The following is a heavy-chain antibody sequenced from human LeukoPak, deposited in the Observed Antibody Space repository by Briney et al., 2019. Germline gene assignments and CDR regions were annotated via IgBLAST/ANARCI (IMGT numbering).Heavy chain of an antibody. Sequence: ASVKVSCKASGYTFTSYGISWVRQAPGQGLEWMGWISAYNGNTNYAQKLQGRVTMTRDTYISTAYMEVSRPTSDDTAVYYCARDFRFLDDYWGQGTLVTVSS. D-gene: IGHD3-3*01. CDR1: GYTFTSYG. CDR3: ARDFRFLDDY. CDR2: ISAYNGNT. V-gene: IGHV1-18*01. J-gene: IGHJ4*02.